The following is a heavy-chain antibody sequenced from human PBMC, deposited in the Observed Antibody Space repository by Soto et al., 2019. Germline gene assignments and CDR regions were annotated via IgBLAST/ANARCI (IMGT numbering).Heavy chain of an antibody. J-gene: IGHJ3*02. CDR1: GGTFSSYT. V-gene: IGHV1-69*02. CDR2: IIPILGIA. Sequence: PVKVSCEASGGTFSSYTISWARQSPGQGLEWMGRIIPILGIANYAQKFQGRVTITADKSTSTAYMELSSLRSEDTAVYYCARIGHSSGWNACDIWGQGTMVTAS. CDR3: ARIGHSSGWNACDI. D-gene: IGHD6-19*01.